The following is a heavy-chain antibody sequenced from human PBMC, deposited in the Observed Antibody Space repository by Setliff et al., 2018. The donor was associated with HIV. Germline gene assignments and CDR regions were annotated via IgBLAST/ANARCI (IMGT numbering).Heavy chain of an antibody. CDR3: AKNLFSSRWSPLDS. V-gene: IGHV3-30*02. CDR2: IRYDEGDK. Sequence: GGSLRLSCAASGFTFSNSGMHWVRQAPGKGLEWVTFIRYDEGDKDYGDSVKGRFTISRDNSKNTLYLQMNRLRSEDTAVYYCAKNLFSSRWSPLDSWGQGTLVTVSS. D-gene: IGHD6-13*01. J-gene: IGHJ4*02. CDR1: GFTFSNSG.